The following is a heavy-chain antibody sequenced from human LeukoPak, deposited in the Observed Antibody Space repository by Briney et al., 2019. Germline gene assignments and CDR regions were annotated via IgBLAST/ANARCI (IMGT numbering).Heavy chain of an antibody. CDR1: GFTVSSNS. CDR3: ARRAGAYSHPYDY. D-gene: IGHD4/OR15-4a*01. V-gene: IGHV3-53*01. Sequence: PGGSLRLSCTVPGFTVSSNSMSWVRQAPGKGLEWVSFIYSDNTHYSDSVKGRFTISRDNSKNTLYLQMNSLRAEDTAVYYCARRAGAYSHPYDYWGQGTLVTVSS. CDR2: IYSDNT. J-gene: IGHJ4*02.